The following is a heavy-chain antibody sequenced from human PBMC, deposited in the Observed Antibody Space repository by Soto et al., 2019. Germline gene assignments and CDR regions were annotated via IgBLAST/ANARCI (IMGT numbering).Heavy chain of an antibody. CDR3: XRDEDSGSYYFDS. Sequence: QVQLVQSGAEVKKPGASVKVSCKASGYTFTSQYIHWVRQAPGQGLEWMGIINPSDGSTIYAQKLQGRVTMTRDTSTSTVYVELXSLRSEXTXXYYXXRDEDSGSYYFDSWGQGTLVTVSS. J-gene: IGHJ4*02. V-gene: IGHV1-46*04. D-gene: IGHD1-26*01. CDR1: GYTFTSQY. CDR2: INPSDGST.